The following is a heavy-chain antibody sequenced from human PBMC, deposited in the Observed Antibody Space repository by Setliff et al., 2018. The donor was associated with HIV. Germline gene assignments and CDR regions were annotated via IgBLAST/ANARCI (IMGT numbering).Heavy chain of an antibody. D-gene: IGHD6-6*01. J-gene: IGHJ4*02. Sequence: SETLSLTCTVSGGSITSSSYYWGWIRQPPGKGLEWIGTIYYDGSTFYNPSLKSRVIISVDQSKNQFSLKLSSVTAADTAVYYCARLSYSGSSGSCLFDFWGQGTLVTVSS. CDR3: ARLSYSGSSGSCLFDF. CDR2: IYYDGST. V-gene: IGHV4-39*07. CDR1: GGSITSSSYY.